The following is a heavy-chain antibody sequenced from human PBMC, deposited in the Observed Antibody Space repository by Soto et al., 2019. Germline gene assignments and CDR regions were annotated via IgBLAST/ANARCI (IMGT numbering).Heavy chain of an antibody. Sequence: GGSLRLSCGASGFTLSSYAMSWVRQAPGKGLEWVSAISGSGGSTYYADSVKGRFTISRDNSKNTLYLQMNSLRAEDTAVYYCAKDQEYYGSGSYDSGPFDYWGQGTLVTVSS. J-gene: IGHJ4*02. CDR3: AKDQEYYGSGSYDSGPFDY. D-gene: IGHD3-10*01. CDR2: ISGSGGST. CDR1: GFTLSSYA. V-gene: IGHV3-23*01.